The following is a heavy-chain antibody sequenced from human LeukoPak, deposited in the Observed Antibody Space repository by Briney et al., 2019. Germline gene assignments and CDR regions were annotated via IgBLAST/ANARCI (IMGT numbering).Heavy chain of an antibody. V-gene: IGHV3-23*01. J-gene: IGHJ4*02. Sequence: PGGSLRLSCAASGFIFSNYWMNWVRQAPGKGLEWVSAISGSGGSTYYADSVKGRFTISRDNSRSTLYLQMNSLRAEDAAVYYCAKAPVTSCRGAFCYPFDYWGQGTLVTVSS. D-gene: IGHD2-15*01. CDR1: GFIFSNYW. CDR2: ISGSGGST. CDR3: AKAPVTSCRGAFCYPFDY.